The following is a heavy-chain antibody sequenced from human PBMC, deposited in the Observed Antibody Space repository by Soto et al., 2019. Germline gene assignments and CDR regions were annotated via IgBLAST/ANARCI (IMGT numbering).Heavy chain of an antibody. CDR2: ISYDGSNK. CDR1: GFTFSSYG. V-gene: IGHV3-30*18. CDR3: AKSWFGESCRFDP. Sequence: GGSLRLSCAASGFTFSSYGMRWVRQAPGKGLEWVAVISYDGSNKYYADSVKGRFTISRDNSKNTLYLQMNSLRAEDTAVYYCAKSWFGESCRFDPWGQGTLVTVSS. J-gene: IGHJ5*02. D-gene: IGHD3-10*01.